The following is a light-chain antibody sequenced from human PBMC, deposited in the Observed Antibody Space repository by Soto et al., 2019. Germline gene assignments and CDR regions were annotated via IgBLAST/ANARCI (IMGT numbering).Light chain of an antibody. CDR2: SNN. Sequence: QSVLTQPPSASGTPGQRVTISCSRSSSNIGSNTVNWYQQLPRTAPKLLIYSNNQRPSGVPDRFSGSKSGTSASLAISGLQSEDEADYYCAAWDDSLNGYVFGTGTKLTVL. CDR1: SSNIGSNT. V-gene: IGLV1-44*01. J-gene: IGLJ1*01. CDR3: AAWDDSLNGYV.